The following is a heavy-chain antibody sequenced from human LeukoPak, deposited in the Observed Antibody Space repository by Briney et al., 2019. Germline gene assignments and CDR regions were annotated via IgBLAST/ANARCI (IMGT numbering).Heavy chain of an antibody. J-gene: IGHJ4*02. CDR2: ISSSGSDI. CDR3: ARRAGAYSHPYDY. V-gene: IGHV3-48*03. CDR1: GFTFSNYE. Sequence: HSGGSLRLSCAASGFTFSNYEMHWVRQAPGKGLEWVSYISSSGSDIYYADSVKGRFTISRDNGKNSLYLQMDSLRAEDTAVYYCARRAGAYSHPYDYWGQGTLVTVSS. D-gene: IGHD4/OR15-4a*01.